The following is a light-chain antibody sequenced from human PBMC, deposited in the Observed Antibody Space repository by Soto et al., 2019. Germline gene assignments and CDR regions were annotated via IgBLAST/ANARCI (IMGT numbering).Light chain of an antibody. CDR1: QSISSW. V-gene: IGKV1-5*03. CDR2: KAS. Sequence: DIQMTQSPSTLSASVGDRVTITCRASQSISSWLAWYQQKPGKAPKLLIYKASSLESGVPSRFSASGSGTEFTLTISSLQPDDFATYYCQQYNSYSLTFGGGTKVDI. CDR3: QQYNSYSLT. J-gene: IGKJ4*01.